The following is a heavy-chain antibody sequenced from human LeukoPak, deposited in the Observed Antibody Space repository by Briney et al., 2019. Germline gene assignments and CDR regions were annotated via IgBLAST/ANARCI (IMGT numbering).Heavy chain of an antibody. CDR3: ARGLRSSGYYAFDY. CDR1: GFTFSSYA. J-gene: IGHJ4*02. V-gene: IGHV3-30*04. Sequence: GGSLRLSCAASGFTFSSYAMHWVRQAPGKGLEWVAVISYDGSNKYYADSVKGRFTISRDNSKNTLYLQMNSLRAEDTAVYYCARGLRSSGYYAFDYWGQGTLVTVSS. CDR2: ISYDGSNK. D-gene: IGHD3-22*01.